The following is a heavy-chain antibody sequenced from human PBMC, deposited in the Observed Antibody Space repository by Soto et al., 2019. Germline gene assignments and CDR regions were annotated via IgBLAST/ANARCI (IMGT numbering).Heavy chain of an antibody. CDR3: AKRGDNSWSEFDY. D-gene: IGHD6-13*01. CDR1: GASICSYH. J-gene: IGHJ4*02. V-gene: IGHV4-59*08. Sequence: SETLSLTCTVNGASICSYHCSWIRQPPGRGLEWIGQISDSGSTKYNPSLKSRVTISADASKRQFSLRLSSVTAADAAVYYCAKRGDNSWSEFDYWGLGTLVS. CDR2: ISDSGST.